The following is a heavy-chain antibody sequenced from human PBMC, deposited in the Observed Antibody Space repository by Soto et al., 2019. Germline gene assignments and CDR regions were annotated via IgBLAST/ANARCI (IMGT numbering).Heavy chain of an antibody. CDR3: AGRAGHYYYGMDV. CDR2: FYYEGTT. CDR1: GDSISSSGYY. J-gene: IGHJ6*04. V-gene: IGHV4-31*03. Sequence: LSLTCSVSGDSISSSGYYWSWIRQHPGRGLEWIGYFYYEGTTYYKPSLKSRVTISVDTSNNQFSLNLSSVTAADTAVYYGAGRAGHYYYGMDVWGKGTTGTVS.